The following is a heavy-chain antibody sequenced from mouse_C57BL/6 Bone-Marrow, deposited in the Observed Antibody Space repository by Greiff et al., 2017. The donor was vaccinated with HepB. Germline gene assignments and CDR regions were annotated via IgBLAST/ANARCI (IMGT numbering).Heavy chain of an antibody. CDR3: ARTLFNTVVRYYTMDY. CDR1: GYSFTDYN. D-gene: IGHD1-1*01. J-gene: IGHJ4*01. V-gene: IGHV1-39*01. CDR2: INPNYGTT. Sequence: VQLKESGPELVKPGASVKISCKASGYSFTDYNMNWVKQSNGKSLEWIGVINPNYGTTSYNQKFKGKATLTVDQSSSTAYMQLNSLTSEDSAVYYCARTLFNTVVRYYTMDYWGQGTSVTVSS.